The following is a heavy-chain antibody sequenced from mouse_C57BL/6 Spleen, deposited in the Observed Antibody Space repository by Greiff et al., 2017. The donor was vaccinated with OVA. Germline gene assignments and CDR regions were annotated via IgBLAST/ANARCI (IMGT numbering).Heavy chain of an antibody. V-gene: IGHV5-9-1*02. CDR1: GFTFSSYA. CDR3: TRDWGTTEWYFDV. CDR2: LSSGGDYI. Sequence: EVNVVESGEGLVKPGGSLKLSCAASGFTFSSYAMSWVRQTPEKRLEWVAYLSSGGDYIYYADTVKGRFTRSRDNARNTLYLQMSSLKSEDIAMYYCTRDWGTTEWYFDVWGTGTTVTVSS. J-gene: IGHJ1*03. D-gene: IGHD1-1*01.